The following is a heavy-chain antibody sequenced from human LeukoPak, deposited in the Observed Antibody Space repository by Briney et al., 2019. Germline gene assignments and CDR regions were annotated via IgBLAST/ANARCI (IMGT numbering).Heavy chain of an antibody. J-gene: IGHJ4*02. V-gene: IGHV4-34*01. D-gene: IGHD2-15*01. Sequence: PSETLSLTCAVYGGSFSGYYWSWIRQPPGKGLEWIGEINHRGSTNYNPSLKSRVTISVDTSKNQFSLKLSSVTAADTAVYYCARSYCSGGSCYSMTDGFDYWGQGTLVTVSS. CDR3: ARSYCSGGSCYSMTDGFDY. CDR1: GGSFSGYY. CDR2: INHRGST.